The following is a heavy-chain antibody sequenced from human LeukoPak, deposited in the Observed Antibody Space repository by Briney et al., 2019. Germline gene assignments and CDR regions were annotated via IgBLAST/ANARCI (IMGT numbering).Heavy chain of an antibody. J-gene: IGHJ4*02. D-gene: IGHD2-15*01. V-gene: IGHV3-23*01. CDR3: AKDGTPGDY. Sequence: GGSLRLSCAASGFTVSSNYMSWVRQAPGMGLEWVSAISGSGGSTYYADSVKGRFTISRDNPKNTLYLQMSGLRADDTAVYYCAKDGTPGDYWGQGTRVTVSS. CDR1: GFTVSSNY. CDR2: ISGSGGST.